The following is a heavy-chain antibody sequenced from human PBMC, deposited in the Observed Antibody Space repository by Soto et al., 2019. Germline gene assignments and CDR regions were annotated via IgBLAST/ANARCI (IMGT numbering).Heavy chain of an antibody. CDR3: ARDFAYFDS. V-gene: IGHV4-61*08. J-gene: IGHJ4*02. Sequence: SETLSLTCTVAGSSFTSGGDSWSWIRQPPGKGLEWIGYVYHTGRTSYNPSLKSRVSISMDTSKNQFSLNLDSVTATDTAVYFCARDFAYFDSWGQGTLVTVSS. CDR1: GSSFTSGGDS. D-gene: IGHD3-3*01. CDR2: VYHTGRT.